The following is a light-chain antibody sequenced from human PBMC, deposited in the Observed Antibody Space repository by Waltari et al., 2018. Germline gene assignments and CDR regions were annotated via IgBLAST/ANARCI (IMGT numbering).Light chain of an antibody. J-gene: IGKJ3*01. CDR3: QQYGSSLFT. CDR1: QSVSSSY. Sequence: EIVLTQSPGTLSLSPGERATLSCRASQSVSSSYLAWYQQKPGQAPRLLIYGASSRATGIPVMFSGSGSGTDFTLTISRLEPEDFAVYYCQQYGSSLFTFGPGTKVDIK. V-gene: IGKV3-20*01. CDR2: GAS.